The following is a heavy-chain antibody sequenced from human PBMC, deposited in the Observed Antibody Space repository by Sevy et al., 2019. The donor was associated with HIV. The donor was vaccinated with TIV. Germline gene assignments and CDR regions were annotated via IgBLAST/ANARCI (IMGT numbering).Heavy chain of an antibody. Sequence: GGSLRLSCAASGFTFSGYAMSWVRQAPGKGLEWVSGISGSGDNSYYANSVKGRFTISRDNSKNMLYLQMNILRAEDTAVYYCAKGDFYYDSSGYYLFDYWGQGTLVTVSS. CDR2: ISGSGDNS. D-gene: IGHD3-22*01. CDR1: GFTFSGYA. CDR3: AKGDFYYDSSGYYLFDY. V-gene: IGHV3-23*01. J-gene: IGHJ4*02.